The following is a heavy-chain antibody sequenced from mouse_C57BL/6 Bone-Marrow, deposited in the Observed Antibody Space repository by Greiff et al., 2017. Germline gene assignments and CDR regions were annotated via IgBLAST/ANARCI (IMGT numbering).Heavy chain of an antibody. CDR2: INPSNGGT. V-gene: IGHV1-53*01. CDR1: GYTFTSYW. J-gene: IGHJ3*01. CDR3: AREDYGSSYEGFAY. D-gene: IGHD1-1*01. Sequence: QVQLQQPGTELVQPGASVKLSCKASGYTFTSYWMHWVKQRPGQGLEWIGNINPSNGGTNYNEKFKSKATLTVDKSSSTAYMQLSSLTAEDSAVYYCAREDYGSSYEGFAYWGQGTLVTVSA.